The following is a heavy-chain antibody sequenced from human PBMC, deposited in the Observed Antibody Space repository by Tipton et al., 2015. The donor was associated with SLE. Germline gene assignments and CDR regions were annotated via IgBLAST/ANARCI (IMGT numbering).Heavy chain of an antibody. J-gene: IGHJ6*02. CDR1: NGSINLYY. CDR3: ARGGGSYGSGSYYPMDV. D-gene: IGHD3-10*01. V-gene: IGHV4-59*12. Sequence: TLSLTCTVSNGSINLYYWSWIRQSPGKGLEYIGHVYYLGATNYSPSFESRVAMSVDTSKNQFSLKLSSVTAADTAVYYCARGGGSYGSGSYYPMDVWGQGTTVTVSS. CDR2: VYYLGAT.